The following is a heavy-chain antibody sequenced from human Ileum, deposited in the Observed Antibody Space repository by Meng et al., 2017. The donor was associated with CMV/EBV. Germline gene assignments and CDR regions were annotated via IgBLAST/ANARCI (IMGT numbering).Heavy chain of an antibody. CDR2: ISYDGSNK. V-gene: IGHV3-30*04. CDR1: GFTFSSYA. D-gene: IGHD3-3*01. J-gene: IGHJ6*02. Sequence: GESLKISCAASGFTFSSYAMHWVRQAPGKGLEWVAVISYDGSNKYYADSVKGRFTISRDNSKNTLYLQMNSLRAEDTAVYYCARDLVRFLEFYSPGSGMDVWGQGTMVTVSS. CDR3: ARDLVRFLEFYSPGSGMDV.